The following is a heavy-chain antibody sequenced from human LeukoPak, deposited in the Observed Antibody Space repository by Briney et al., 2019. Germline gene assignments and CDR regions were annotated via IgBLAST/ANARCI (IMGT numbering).Heavy chain of an antibody. CDR1: GYTFTSYG. CDR3: ARGYYDFWSGYYTMYYFDY. Sequence: ASVKVSCKASGYTFTSYGISWLRQAPGQGLEWMGWISAYNGNTNYAQKLQGRVTMTTDTSTSTAYMELRSLRSDDTAAYYCARGYYDFWSGYYTMYYFDYWGQGTLVTVSS. D-gene: IGHD3-3*01. V-gene: IGHV1-18*01. J-gene: IGHJ4*02. CDR2: ISAYNGNT.